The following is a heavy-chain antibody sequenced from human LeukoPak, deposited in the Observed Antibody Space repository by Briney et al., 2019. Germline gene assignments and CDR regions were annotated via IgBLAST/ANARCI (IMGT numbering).Heavy chain of an antibody. J-gene: IGHJ6*03. CDR1: GGSISSSSYY. V-gene: IGHV4-39*07. CDR3: ARGSTGFGESAYYMDV. D-gene: IGHD3-10*01. CDR2: IYYSGST. Sequence: SETLSLTCTVSGGSISSSSYYWGWIRQPPGKGLEWIGSIYYSGSTYYNPSLKSRVTISVDTSKNQFSLKLSSVTAADTAVYYCARGSTGFGESAYYMDVWGKGTTVTVSS.